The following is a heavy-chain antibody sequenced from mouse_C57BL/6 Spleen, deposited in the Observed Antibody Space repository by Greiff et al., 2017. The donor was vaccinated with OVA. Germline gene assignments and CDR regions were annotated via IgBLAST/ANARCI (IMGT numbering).Heavy chain of an antibody. CDR3: ARPQLGRWFAY. J-gene: IGHJ3*01. D-gene: IGHD4-1*02. CDR1: GFTFSDYG. CDR2: ISSGSSTI. V-gene: IGHV5-17*01. Sequence: EVQLVESGGGLVKPGGSLKLSCAASGFTFSDYGMHWVRQAPEKGLEWVAYISSGSSTIYYADTVKGRFTISRDNAKNTLFLQMTSLRSEDTAMYYCARPQLGRWFAYWGQGTLVTVSA.